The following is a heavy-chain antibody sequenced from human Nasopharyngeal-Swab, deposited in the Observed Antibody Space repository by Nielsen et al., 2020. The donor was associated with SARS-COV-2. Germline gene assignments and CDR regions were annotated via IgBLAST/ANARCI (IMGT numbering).Heavy chain of an antibody. CDR3: AKDQGSYYDY. CDR1: GFTFSSYA. Sequence: GESLKISCAASGFTFSSYAMSWVRQAPGKGLEWVSVIYSGGSSTYYADSVKGRFTIPRDNSKNTLYLQMNSLRAEDTAVYYCAKDQGSYYDYWGQGTLVTVSS. CDR2: IYSGGSST. J-gene: IGHJ4*02. D-gene: IGHD1-26*01. V-gene: IGHV3-23*03.